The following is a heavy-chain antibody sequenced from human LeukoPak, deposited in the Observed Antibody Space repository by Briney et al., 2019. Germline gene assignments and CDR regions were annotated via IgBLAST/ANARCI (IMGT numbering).Heavy chain of an antibody. CDR1: GGSISSSNW. D-gene: IGHD6-19*01. J-gene: IGHJ2*01. CDR2: IYHSGST. CDR3: ATTRGDSSGWNYWYFDL. V-gene: IGHV4-4*02. Sequence: PSGTLSLTCAVSGGSISSSNWWSWVRQPPGKGLEWIGEIYHSGSTNYNPSLTSRVTISVDKSKNQFSLKLSSVTAADTAVYYCATTRGDSSGWNYWYFDLWGRGTLVTVSS.